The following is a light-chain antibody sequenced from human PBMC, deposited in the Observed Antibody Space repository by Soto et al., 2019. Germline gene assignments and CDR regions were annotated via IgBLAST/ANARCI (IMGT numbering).Light chain of an antibody. Sequence: QSALTQPASVSGSPGQSITISCTGTSSDVGGYKYVSWYQQHPGEAPKLMIYDVSNRPSGVSNRFSGSKSGNTASLTISGLQAEDGADYYCSSYTSSSTRVFGTGTKLTVL. J-gene: IGLJ1*01. CDR1: SSDVGGYKY. CDR2: DVS. V-gene: IGLV2-14*01. CDR3: SSYTSSSTRV.